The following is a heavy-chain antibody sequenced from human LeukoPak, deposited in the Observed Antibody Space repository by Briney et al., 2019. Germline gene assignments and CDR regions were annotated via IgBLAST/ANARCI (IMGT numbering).Heavy chain of an antibody. V-gene: IGHV1-2*02. Sequence: ASVKVSCKASGYTFTGFYIHWVRQAPGQGLEWMAWINPNTGDTTYSQKFQGRVTMTRDTSISTVYMELSRLRSDDTAMYYCTREDYWGQGTLVTVSS. CDR1: GYTFTGFY. J-gene: IGHJ4*02. CDR3: TREDY. CDR2: INPNTGDT.